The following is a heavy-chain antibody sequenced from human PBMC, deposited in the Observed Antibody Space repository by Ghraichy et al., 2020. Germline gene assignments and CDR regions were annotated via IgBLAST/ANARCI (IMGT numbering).Heavy chain of an antibody. J-gene: IGHJ5*02. CDR2: ISYDGNRK. D-gene: IGHD3-10*01. CDR1: GFTFNNHG. Sequence: LSLTCAASGFTFNNHGMHWVRQAPGKGLEWVAIISYDGNRKYYADSVRGRFSISRDNSKNPLALQLDSLRPEDTALYYCVRDGRGSWELLDYCWFDPWGQGTLVTVSS. V-gene: IGHV3-30*03. CDR3: VRDGRGSWELLDYCWFDP.